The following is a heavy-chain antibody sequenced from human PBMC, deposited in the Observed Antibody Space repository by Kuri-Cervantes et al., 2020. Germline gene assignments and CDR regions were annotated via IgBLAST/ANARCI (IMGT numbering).Heavy chain of an antibody. CDR2: IYYSGST. D-gene: IGHD4-17*01. J-gene: IGHJ4*02. CDR1: GGSISSYY. V-gene: IGHV4-59*12. Sequence: ESLKISCTVSGGSISSYYWSWIRQPPGKGLEWIGYIYYSGSTNYNPSLKSRVTISVDTSKNQFSLKLSSVTAADTAVYYCARGPLTSVTNAYFDYWGQGTLVTVSS. CDR3: ARGPLTSVTNAYFDY.